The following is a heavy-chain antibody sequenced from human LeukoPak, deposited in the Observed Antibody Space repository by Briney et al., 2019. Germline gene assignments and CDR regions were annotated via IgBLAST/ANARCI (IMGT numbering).Heavy chain of an antibody. D-gene: IGHD2-2*01. CDR2: IIPIFGTA. CDR3: ARCCLRSSTRYYYYYYMDV. Sequence: VASVKVSCKASGGTFSSYAISWVRQAPGQGLEWMGGIIPIFGTANYAQKFQGRVTITTDESTSTAYMELSSLRSEDTAVYYCARCCLRSSTRYYYYYYMDVWGKGTTVTVSS. J-gene: IGHJ6*03. V-gene: IGHV1-69*05. CDR1: GGTFSSYA.